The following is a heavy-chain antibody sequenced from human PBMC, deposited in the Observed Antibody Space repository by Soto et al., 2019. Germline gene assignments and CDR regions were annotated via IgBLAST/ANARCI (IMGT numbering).Heavy chain of an antibody. J-gene: IGHJ4*02. Sequence: EVQLLESGGGLVQPGGSLRLSCAASGFTFSSYAMSWVRQAPGKGLEWVSAISGSGGSTYYADSVKGRFTICRDNSKNTLYLQMNSLRAEDTAVYYCAKGREYYDSSGSVDYWGQGTLVTVSS. V-gene: IGHV3-23*01. CDR3: AKGREYYDSSGSVDY. CDR1: GFTFSSYA. D-gene: IGHD3-22*01. CDR2: ISGSGGST.